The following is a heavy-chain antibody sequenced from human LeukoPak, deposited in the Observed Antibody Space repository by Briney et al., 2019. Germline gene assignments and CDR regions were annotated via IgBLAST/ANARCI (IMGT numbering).Heavy chain of an antibody. J-gene: IGHJ4*02. CDR2: IYSGGST. CDR1: GFTVSSNY. V-gene: IGHV3-53*01. Sequence: GGSLRLSCAASGFTVSSNYMSWVRQAPGKGLEWVSVIYSGGSTYYADSVKGRFTISRDNSKNTLYLQMNSLRAEDTAVYYCASPAGYSSGSYDYWGQGTLVTVSS. D-gene: IGHD6-19*01. CDR3: ASPAGYSSGSYDY.